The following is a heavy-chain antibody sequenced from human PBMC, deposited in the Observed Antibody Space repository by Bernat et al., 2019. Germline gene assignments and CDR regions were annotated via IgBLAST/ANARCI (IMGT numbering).Heavy chain of an antibody. D-gene: IGHD2-21*01. CDR2: TFYRSKWYN. V-gene: IGHV6-1*01. CDR3: VRDWGSGYSLGY. J-gene: IGHJ4*02. Sequence: QVQLQQSGPGLVKPSQTLSLTCAISGVSVSTNNAAWHWIRHSPSRGLEWLGRTFYRSKWYNEYAASVRSRIAITPDTSKNQFSLQLNSVTPEDTAVYFCVRDWGSGYSLGYWGQGTLVTVSS. CDR1: GVSVSTNNAA.